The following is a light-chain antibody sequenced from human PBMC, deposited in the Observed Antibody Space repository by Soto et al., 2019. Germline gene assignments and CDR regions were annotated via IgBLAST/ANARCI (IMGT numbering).Light chain of an antibody. CDR3: QQYYDWPIT. V-gene: IGKV3-15*01. CDR2: GAS. CDR1: QSISSL. J-gene: IGKJ5*01. Sequence: EIVLTQSPATLTVSPLERATLSCRASQSISSLLAWYQQKRGQAPRLLIYGASTRATGIPARFSGSGSGTDFTLTISSLQSEDFAVYYCQQYYDWPITFGQGTRLEIK.